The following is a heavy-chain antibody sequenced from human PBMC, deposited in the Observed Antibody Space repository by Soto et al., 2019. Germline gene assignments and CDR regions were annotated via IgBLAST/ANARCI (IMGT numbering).Heavy chain of an antibody. CDR3: STRAYDTNGYYRFDP. D-gene: IGHD3-22*01. CDR2: INHSGRV. Sequence: SETLSLTCAVYVGSFSGHSWTWIRQSPGKGLEWIGDINHSGRVNYSPSLKSRVTISLDTSKDQFSLTLSAVTAADTAMYYCSTRAYDTNGYYRFDPWGQGTLVTVSS. J-gene: IGHJ5*01. V-gene: IGHV4-34*01. CDR1: VGSFSGHS.